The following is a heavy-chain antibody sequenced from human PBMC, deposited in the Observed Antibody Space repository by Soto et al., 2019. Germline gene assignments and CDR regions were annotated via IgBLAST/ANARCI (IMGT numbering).Heavy chain of an antibody. Sequence: QVQLVQSGAEVKKPGASVTVSCKASGYTFSDYYMYWVRQAPGQGLEWMGWIYPSTGGTNYAQKFQGRVTMTRDTSISTAYMELRSLTSDHTAVYYCARIAGDSSIYDYWGQGTLVTVSS. CDR2: IYPSTGGT. CDR3: ARIAGDSSIYDY. V-gene: IGHV1-2*02. D-gene: IGHD4-4*01. J-gene: IGHJ4*02. CDR1: GYTFSDYY.